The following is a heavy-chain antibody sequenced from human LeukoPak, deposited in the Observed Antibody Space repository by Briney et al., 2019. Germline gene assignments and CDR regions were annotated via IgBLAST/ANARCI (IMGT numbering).Heavy chain of an antibody. CDR1: EFTFFTYW. CDR3: TRDRSITMVRGVIPFDY. CDR2: IKQDGSEK. D-gene: IGHD3-10*01. V-gene: IGHV3-7*01. J-gene: IGHJ4*02. Sequence: GGSLRLSCAASEFTFFTYWMTWVRQAPGKGLEWVANIKQDGSEKYYVDSVKGRFTISRDNAKNSLYLQMNSLRAEDTAVYYCTRDRSITMVRGVIPFDYWGQGTLVTVSS.